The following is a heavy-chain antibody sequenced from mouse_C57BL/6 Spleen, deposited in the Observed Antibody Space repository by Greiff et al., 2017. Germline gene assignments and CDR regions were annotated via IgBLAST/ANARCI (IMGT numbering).Heavy chain of an antibody. CDR1: GYTFTSYW. CDR3: ASGWDDWYFDV. CDR2: INPSSGYT. D-gene: IGHD4-1*01. V-gene: IGHV1-7*01. Sequence: VQLQESGAELAKPGASVKLSCKASGYTFTSYWMHWVKQRPGQGLEWIGYINPSSGYTKYNQKFKDKATLTADKSSSTAYMQLSSLTYEDSAVYYCASGWDDWYFDVWGTGTTVTVSS. J-gene: IGHJ1*03.